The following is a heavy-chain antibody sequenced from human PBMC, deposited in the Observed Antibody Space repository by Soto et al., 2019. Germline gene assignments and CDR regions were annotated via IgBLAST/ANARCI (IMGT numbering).Heavy chain of an antibody. D-gene: IGHD3-22*01. CDR3: ARGRSDYYDSSGNWFDP. CDR1: GGSISSGGYC. Sequence: QVQLQESGPGLVKPSQTLSLTCTVSGGSISSGGYCWSWIRQHPGKGLEWIGYIYYSGSTYYNPSLKSRVTISVDTSKNQFSLKLSSVTAADTAVYYCARGRSDYYDSSGNWFDPWGQGTLVTVSS. V-gene: IGHV4-31*03. J-gene: IGHJ5*02. CDR2: IYYSGST.